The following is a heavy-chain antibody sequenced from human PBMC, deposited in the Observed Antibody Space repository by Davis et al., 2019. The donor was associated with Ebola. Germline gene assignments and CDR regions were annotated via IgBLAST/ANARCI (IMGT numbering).Heavy chain of an antibody. J-gene: IGHJ2*01. CDR1: GGSISSYY. V-gene: IGHV4-59*08. Sequence: MLSETLSLTCTVSGGSISSYYWSWIRQPPGKGLEWIGYIYYSGSTNYNPSLKSRVTISVDTSKNQFSLKLSSVTAADTAVYYCARSLASYYYDSSGYYLGYWYFDLWGRGTLVTVSS. CDR3: ARSLASYYYDSSGYYLGYWYFDL. CDR2: IYYSGST. D-gene: IGHD3-22*01.